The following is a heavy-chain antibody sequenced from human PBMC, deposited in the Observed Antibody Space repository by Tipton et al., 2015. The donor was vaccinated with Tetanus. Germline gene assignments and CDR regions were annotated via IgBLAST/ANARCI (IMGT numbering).Heavy chain of an antibody. CDR2: ISDSTDYI. Sequence: SLRLSCAAFRFTFSHYSMTWVRQAPGKGLEWVSSISDSTDYIYYADSVKGRFTISRDNAKNSLYLQMNSLRAEDTAVYYCARDSGGWDYYYYGMDVWGQGTTVTVSS. J-gene: IGHJ6*02. CDR3: ARDSGGWDYYYYGMDV. D-gene: IGHD6-19*01. V-gene: IGHV3-21*01. CDR1: RFTFSHYS.